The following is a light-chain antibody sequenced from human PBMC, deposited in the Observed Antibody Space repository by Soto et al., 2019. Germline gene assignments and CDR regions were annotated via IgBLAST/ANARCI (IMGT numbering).Light chain of an antibody. V-gene: IGKV3-20*01. CDR2: GAP. J-gene: IGKJ1*01. CDR3: QVYGSSPKT. CDR1: HTVISNQ. Sequence: VLMQFPRSVAWSPGQIATFPCRPTHTVISNQLAWDQQKTGQAPTHPIPGAPTRTASIPDSFPASGYGKDFTLTIRSREPENFAVYYGQVYGSSPKTFGQGTKVDIK.